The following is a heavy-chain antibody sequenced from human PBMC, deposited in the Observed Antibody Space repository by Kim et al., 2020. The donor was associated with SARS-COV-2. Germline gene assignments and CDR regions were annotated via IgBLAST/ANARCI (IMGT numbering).Heavy chain of an antibody. CDR3: AKESTSSWLDP. CDR2: VDPSDSYT. V-gene: IGHV5-10-1*01. D-gene: IGHD2-2*01. CDR1: GYSFSDNW. J-gene: IGHJ5*02. Sequence: GESLKISCRGSGYSFSDNWITWVRQVPGKGLEWMGCVDPSDSYTSYSPSFEGHVTISADKSVNTAYLYWNSLKASDTAIYYCAKESTSSWLDPWGQGTLVIVSS.